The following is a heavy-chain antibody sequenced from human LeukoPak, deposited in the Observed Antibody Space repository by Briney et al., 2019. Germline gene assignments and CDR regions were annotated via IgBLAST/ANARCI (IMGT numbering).Heavy chain of an antibody. J-gene: IGHJ4*02. D-gene: IGHD5-12*01. CDR2: ISGSGGST. CDR1: GFSFSSYA. Sequence: GGSLRLSCAASGFSFSSYAMTWVRQAPGKGLEWVSAISGSGGSTYYADSVKGRFTISRDNSKNTLYLQMNSLRAEDPAVYYCAKDWEPVARLLFDYWGQGTLVTVSS. CDR3: AKDWEPVARLLFDY. V-gene: IGHV3-23*01.